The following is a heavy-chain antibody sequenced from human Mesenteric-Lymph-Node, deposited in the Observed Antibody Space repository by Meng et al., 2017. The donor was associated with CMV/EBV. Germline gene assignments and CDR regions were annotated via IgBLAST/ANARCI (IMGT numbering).Heavy chain of an antibody. D-gene: IGHD2-2*01. J-gene: IGHJ6*02. Sequence: ASVKVSCKASGYTFINYYIHWVRRAPGQGLEWMGIINPSGGSTTYAQRFQGRVTMTRDTSTSTLYMELSSLRSEDTAVYYCARDNPIVVVPAANDYYYGMDVWGQGTTVTVSS. V-gene: IGHV1-46*01. CDR2: INPSGGST. CDR3: ARDNPIVVVPAANDYYYGMDV. CDR1: GYTFINYY.